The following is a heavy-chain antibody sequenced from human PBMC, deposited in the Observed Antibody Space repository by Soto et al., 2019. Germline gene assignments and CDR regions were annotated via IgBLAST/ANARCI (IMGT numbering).Heavy chain of an antibody. CDR3: AREGSSGAFDY. V-gene: IGHV1-46*03. Sequence: ASVKVSCKASGYTFTSYYMHWVRQAPGQGLEWMGIINPSGGSTSYAQKFQGRVNMTRDTSTSTVYMELSSLRSEDTAVYYCAREGSSGAFDYWGQGTLVTVSS. CDR2: INPSGGST. D-gene: IGHD5-12*01. J-gene: IGHJ4*02. CDR1: GYTFTSYY.